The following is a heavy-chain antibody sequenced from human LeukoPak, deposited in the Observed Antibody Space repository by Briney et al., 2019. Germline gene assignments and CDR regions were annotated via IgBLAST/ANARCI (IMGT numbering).Heavy chain of an antibody. CDR2: IFYSGST. D-gene: IGHD2-15*01. V-gene: IGHV4-59*07. CDR3: AKNLRSCSSGGSCYQFDP. J-gene: IGHJ5*02. Sequence: PSDTLSLTCTVSGGSIRSFYWSWIRQPPGKGLEWIGYIFYSGSTTYNPSLKSRVTMSVDTSKSQFSLRLSSVTAADTAVYYCAKNLRSCSSGGSCYQFDPWGQGTLVTVSS. CDR1: GGSIRSFY.